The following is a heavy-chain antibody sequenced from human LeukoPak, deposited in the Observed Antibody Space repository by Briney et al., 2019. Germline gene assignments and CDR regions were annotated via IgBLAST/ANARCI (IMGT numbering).Heavy chain of an antibody. CDR3: AKDTPLTAYTSGWSNNCFDY. V-gene: IGHV3-23*01. D-gene: IGHD6-19*01. CDR2: VSGGAEAT. CDR1: GLSLGDNA. J-gene: IGHJ4*02. Sequence: AGGYLSLSLAASGLSLGDNALRWVRQYPGKGLEWVSTVSGGAEATYYADSVKGRFAIARENSKSALYLQMNSLRAEDTAIYYCAKDTPLTAYTSGWSNNCFDYWGQGTLVTVSS.